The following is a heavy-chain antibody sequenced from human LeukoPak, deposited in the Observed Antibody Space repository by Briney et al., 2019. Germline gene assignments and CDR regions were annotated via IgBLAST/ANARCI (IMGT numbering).Heavy chain of an antibody. CDR3: ARGSYDFWSGYYALSDYYYMDV. J-gene: IGHJ6*03. V-gene: IGHV1-8*03. Sequence: ASVKVSCKASGYTFTSYDINWVRQATGQGLEWMGWMNPNSGNTGYAQKFQGRVTITRNTSISTAYMELSSLRSEDTAVYYCARGSYDFWSGYYALSDYYYMDVWGKGTTVTVSS. D-gene: IGHD3-3*01. CDR1: GYTFTSYD. CDR2: MNPNSGNT.